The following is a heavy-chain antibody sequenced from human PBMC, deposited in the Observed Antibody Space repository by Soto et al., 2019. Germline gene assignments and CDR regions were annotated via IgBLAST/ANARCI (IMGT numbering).Heavy chain of an antibody. Sequence: GGSLRLSCAASGFTFSSFAMTWVRQGPGKGLEWVSAITGSGGTTYYADSVKGRFTISRDNSKNMLYLQMNSLRVEDTALYYCAKHFYSSGWSTWFDPWGQGTLVTVYS. J-gene: IGHJ5*02. CDR1: GFTFSSFA. CDR2: ITGSGGTT. V-gene: IGHV3-23*01. D-gene: IGHD6-19*01. CDR3: AKHFYSSGWSTWFDP.